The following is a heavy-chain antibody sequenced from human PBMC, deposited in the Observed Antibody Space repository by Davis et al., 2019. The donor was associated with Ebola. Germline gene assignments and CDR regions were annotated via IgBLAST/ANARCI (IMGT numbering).Heavy chain of an antibody. CDR2: INHSGST. J-gene: IGHJ5*02. Sequence: SETLSLTCGVSGGSITSSNWWSWVRQSPGKGLEWIGEINHSGSTNYNPSLKSRVTISVDTSKNQFSLKLSSVTAADTAVYYCARVLSGYYYNWFDPWGQGTLVTVSS. D-gene: IGHD3-22*01. CDR3: ARVLSGYYYNWFDP. V-gene: IGHV4-4*02. CDR1: GGSITSSNW.